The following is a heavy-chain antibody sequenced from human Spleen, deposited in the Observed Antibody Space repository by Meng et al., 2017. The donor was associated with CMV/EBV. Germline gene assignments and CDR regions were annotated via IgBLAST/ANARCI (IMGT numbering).Heavy chain of an antibody. D-gene: IGHD6-19*01. Sequence: CGGSFRGDDWSWIRQPPGKGLEWIGEINHSGSTNYNPSLKSRVTISVDTSKNQFSLKLSSVTAADTAVYYCARGLFGTVAGNWFDPWGQGTLVTVSS. V-gene: IGHV4-34*01. CDR1: GGSFRGDD. CDR3: ARGLFGTVAGNWFDP. J-gene: IGHJ5*02. CDR2: INHSGST.